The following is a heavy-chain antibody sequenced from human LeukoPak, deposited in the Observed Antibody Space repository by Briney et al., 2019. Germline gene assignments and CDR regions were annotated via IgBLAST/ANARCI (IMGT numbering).Heavy chain of an antibody. CDR1: GFTFSSYA. Sequence: PGRSLRLSCAASGFTFSSYAMHWVRQAPGKGLEWVAVISYDGSNKYYADSVKGRFTISRDNSKNTLYLQMNSLRAEDTAVYYCARGQPYIAVAGTFDYWGQGTLVTVPS. D-gene: IGHD6-19*01. CDR2: ISYDGSNK. V-gene: IGHV3-30*04. J-gene: IGHJ4*02. CDR3: ARGQPYIAVAGTFDY.